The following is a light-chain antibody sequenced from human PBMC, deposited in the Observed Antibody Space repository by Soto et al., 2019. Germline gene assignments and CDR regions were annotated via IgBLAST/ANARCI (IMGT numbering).Light chain of an antibody. V-gene: IGLV2-14*03. J-gene: IGLJ1*01. CDR3: GSFAGGKTYV. CDR2: DVS. Sequence: QSVLTQPASVSGSPGQSIAISCTGTSSDVGGYNYVSWYQHHPGKAPKLMIFDVSNRPSGVSNRFSGSKSGNTASLTISGLQTEDEADYYCGSFAGGKTYVFGAGTKVTVL. CDR1: SSDVGGYNY.